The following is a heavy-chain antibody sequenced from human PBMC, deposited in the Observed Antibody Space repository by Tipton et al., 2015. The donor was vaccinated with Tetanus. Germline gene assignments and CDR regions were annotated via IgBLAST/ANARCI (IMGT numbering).Heavy chain of an antibody. D-gene: IGHD2-2*01. V-gene: IGHV4-59*02. Sequence: TLSLTCNVSGVSVTTYHWSWIRQPPGKGLEWIGYITDTGRTNYSPSLRNRLTISIDTSKTHFSLRLDSVTAADTAVYYCARGWSECSSWSCSPFDSWGQGILVAVS. CDR2: ITDTGRT. J-gene: IGHJ4*02. CDR1: GVSVTTYH. CDR3: ARGWSECSSWSCSPFDS.